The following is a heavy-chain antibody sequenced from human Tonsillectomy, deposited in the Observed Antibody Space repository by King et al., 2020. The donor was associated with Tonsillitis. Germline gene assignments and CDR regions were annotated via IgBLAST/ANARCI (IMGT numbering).Heavy chain of an antibody. CDR1: GGSISTSDQY. CDR3: ARYVSGSFDY. Sequence: QLQESGPGVVKPSETLSLTCTVSGGSISTSDQYWAWIRQPPGKGLEWIGYMYYSGTIFYNPSLKSRVTISGGTSENRFFLKLSSVTAADTAVYFCARYVSGSFDYWGQGALVTVSS. J-gene: IGHJ4*02. D-gene: IGHD1-26*01. V-gene: IGHV4-39*01. CDR2: MYYSGTI.